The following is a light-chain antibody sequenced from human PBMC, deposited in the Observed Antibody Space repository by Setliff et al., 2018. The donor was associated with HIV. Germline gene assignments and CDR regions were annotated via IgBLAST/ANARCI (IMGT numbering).Light chain of an antibody. Sequence: EIVMTQSPATLSVSPGERATLSCRASQSVSNKLAWYQQKPGQAPRLLFYDASTRAAGIPARFSASGSGTEFTLTISSLQSEDFAVYYCQQYNNWLGTWTFGQGTKVDIK. J-gene: IGKJ1*01. CDR3: QQYNNWLGTWT. V-gene: IGKV3-15*01. CDR2: DAS. CDR1: QSVSNK.